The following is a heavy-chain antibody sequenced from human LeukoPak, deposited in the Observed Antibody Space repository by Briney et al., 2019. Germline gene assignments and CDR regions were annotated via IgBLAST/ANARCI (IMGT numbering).Heavy chain of an antibody. V-gene: IGHV3-30*02. J-gene: IGHJ4*02. CDR1: GFTFSSYG. CDR2: IRYDGSNK. D-gene: IGHD3-16*02. CDR3: AKALYGDFFDY. Sequence: PGGSLRLSCAASGFTFSSYGMHWVRQAPGKGLEWVAFIRYDGSNKKYADSVKGRFTISRDNSKNTLYLQMNSLRVEDTAVYYCAKALYGDFFDYWGQGTLVTVSS.